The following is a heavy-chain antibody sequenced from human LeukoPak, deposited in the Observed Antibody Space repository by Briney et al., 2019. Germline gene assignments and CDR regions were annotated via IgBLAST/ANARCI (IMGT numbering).Heavy chain of an antibody. CDR1: GGSFSGYY. Sequence: SETLSLTCAVYGGSFSGYYWSWIRQPPGKGLEWIGVINHSGSTNYNPSLKSRVTISVDTSKNQFSLKLSSVTAADTAVYYCARGYSRGYSYALTLYYFDYWGQGTLVTVSS. CDR3: ARGYSRGYSYALTLYYFDY. D-gene: IGHD5-18*01. J-gene: IGHJ4*02. CDR2: INHSGST. V-gene: IGHV4-34*01.